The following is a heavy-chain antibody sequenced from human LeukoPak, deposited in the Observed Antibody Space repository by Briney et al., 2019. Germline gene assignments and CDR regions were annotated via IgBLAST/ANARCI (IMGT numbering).Heavy chain of an antibody. CDR2: ISDSGGRT. CDR3: AKRGVVIRVILVGFHKEAYYFDS. D-gene: IGHD3-22*01. J-gene: IGHJ4*02. Sequence: GSLRLSCAVSGITLSNYGMSWVRQAPGKGLEWVAGISDSGGRTNYADSVKGRFTISRDNPKNTLYLQMNSLRAEDTAVYFCAKRGVVIRVILVGFHKEAYYFDSWGQGALVTVSP. CDR1: GITLSNYG. V-gene: IGHV3-23*01.